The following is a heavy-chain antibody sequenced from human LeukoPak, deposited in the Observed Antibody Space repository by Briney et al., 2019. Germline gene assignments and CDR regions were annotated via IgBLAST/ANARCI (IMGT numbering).Heavy chain of an antibody. Sequence: SETLSLTCTVSGGSISNSRYYWGWIRQPPGKGLEWIGSIYYSGSTYYNPSLKSRVTISIDTSKNQFSLKLSSVTAADTAVYYCAGADSSAKTLDYWGQGTLVTVSS. V-gene: IGHV4-39*07. D-gene: IGHD3-22*01. CDR1: GGSISNSRYY. CDR2: IYYSGST. CDR3: AGADSSAKTLDY. J-gene: IGHJ4*02.